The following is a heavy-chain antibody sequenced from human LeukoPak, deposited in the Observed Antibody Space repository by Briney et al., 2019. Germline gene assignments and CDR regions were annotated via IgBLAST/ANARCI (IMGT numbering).Heavy chain of an antibody. CDR1: GYTLTELS. D-gene: IGHD3-3*01. CDR2: INPNSGGT. Sequence: ASVKVSCKVSGYTLTELSMHWVRQAPGQGLEWMGWINPNSGGTNYAQKFQGRVTMTRDTSISTAYMELSRLRSDDTAVYYCAKTQYDFWSGYLLNYWGQGTLVTVSS. V-gene: IGHV1-2*02. J-gene: IGHJ4*02. CDR3: AKTQYDFWSGYLLNY.